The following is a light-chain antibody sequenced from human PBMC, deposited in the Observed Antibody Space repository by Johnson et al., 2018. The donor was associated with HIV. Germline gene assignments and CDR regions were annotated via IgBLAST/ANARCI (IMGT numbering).Light chain of an antibody. Sequence: QSVLTQPPSVSAAPGQRVTISCSGASSTFGNSYISWYQLLPGSPPKLLVFKNNERPSGIHDRFSGSNSGTSATLDITGLQTGDEADYYCATWDTSLRTGGVFGTGTTGTVL. V-gene: IGLV1-51*02. CDR3: ATWDTSLRTGGV. J-gene: IGLJ1*01. CDR2: KNN. CDR1: SSTFGNSY.